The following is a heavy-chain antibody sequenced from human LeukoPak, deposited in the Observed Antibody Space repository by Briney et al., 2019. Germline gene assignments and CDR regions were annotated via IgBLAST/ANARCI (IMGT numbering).Heavy chain of an antibody. V-gene: IGHV3-13*01. D-gene: IGHD6-13*01. CDR2: IGTAGDT. J-gene: IGHJ5*02. CDR3: ARGVYIAAAGNRIERAKNWFDP. Sequence: PGGSLRLSCAASGFTFSSYDMHWVRQATGKGLEWVSAIGTAGDTYYPGSVKGRFTISRENAKNSLYLQMNSLRAGDTAVYYCARGVYIAAAGNRIERAKNWFDPWGQGTLVTVSS. CDR1: GFTFSSYD.